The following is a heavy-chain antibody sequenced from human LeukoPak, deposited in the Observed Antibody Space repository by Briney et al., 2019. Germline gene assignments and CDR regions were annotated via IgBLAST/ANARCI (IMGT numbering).Heavy chain of an antibody. J-gene: IGHJ4*02. CDR2: INHSGST. CDR1: GGSIRSSSYY. D-gene: IGHD3-3*01. V-gene: IGHV4-39*07. Sequence: SGTLSLTCSVSGGSIRSSSYYWGWIRQPPGKGLEWIGEINHSGSTNYNPSLKSRVTISVDTSKNQFSLKLSSVTAADTAVYYCARAGSDFWSGYTPFDYWGQGTLVTVSS. CDR3: ARAGSDFWSGYTPFDY.